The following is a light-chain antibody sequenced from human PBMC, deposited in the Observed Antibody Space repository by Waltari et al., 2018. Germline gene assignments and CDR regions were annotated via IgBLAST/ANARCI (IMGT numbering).Light chain of an antibody. V-gene: IGKV3-20*01. CDR1: QNITNNY. J-gene: IGKJ4*01. Sequence: EVILTQSPDTLSLSPGARATLSCRASQNITNNYLAWYQQKPGLAPRLLIDGSSSRATGVPDRFSGSGSGTDFTLTIGRLEPEDYAVYYCQQYENSPLTFGGGTQVETK. CDR3: QQYENSPLT. CDR2: GSS.